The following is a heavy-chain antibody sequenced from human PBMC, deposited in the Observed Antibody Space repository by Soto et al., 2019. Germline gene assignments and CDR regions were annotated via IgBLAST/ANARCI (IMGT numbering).Heavy chain of an antibody. J-gene: IGHJ4*02. V-gene: IGHV1-24*01. CDR2: FDPEDGET. Sequence: ASVQVSCKVSGYTLTELSMHWVRQAPGKGLEWMGGFDPEDGETIYAQKFQGRVTMTEDTSTDTAYMELSSLRSEDTAVYYCATGFLTTVTPFDYWGQGTLVTVSS. D-gene: IGHD4-17*01. CDR3: ATGFLTTVTPFDY. CDR1: GYTLTELS.